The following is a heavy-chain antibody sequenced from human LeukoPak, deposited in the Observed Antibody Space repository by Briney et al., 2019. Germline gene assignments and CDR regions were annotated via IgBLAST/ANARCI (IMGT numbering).Heavy chain of an antibody. CDR3: ARQGGWGGAASLIEY. V-gene: IGHV4-39*01. CDR2: MFYRGST. D-gene: IGHD1-26*01. CDR1: GVSISTSTYY. Sequence: ASETLSLTCTVSGVSISTSTYYWAWIRQPPGKGLEWIGSMFYRGSTYYNASLKSRVTISVDTSKTQFSLNLSSVTASDTAIFYCARQGGWGGAASLIEYWGQGTLVTVSS. J-gene: IGHJ4*02.